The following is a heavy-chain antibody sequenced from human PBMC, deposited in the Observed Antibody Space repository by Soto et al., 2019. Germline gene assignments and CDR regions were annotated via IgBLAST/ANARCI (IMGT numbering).Heavy chain of an antibody. V-gene: IGHV5-51*01. CDR1: GYSFTSYW. CDR3: EGRDGEYVGGDAFDI. Sequence: GESLKISCKGSGYSFTSYWIGWVRQMPGKGLEWMGIIYPGDSDTRYSPSFQGQVTISADKSISTAYLQWSSLKASDTAMYYCEGRDGEYVGGDAFDIWGQGTMVTVSS. D-gene: IGHD4-17*01. CDR2: IYPGDSDT. J-gene: IGHJ3*02.